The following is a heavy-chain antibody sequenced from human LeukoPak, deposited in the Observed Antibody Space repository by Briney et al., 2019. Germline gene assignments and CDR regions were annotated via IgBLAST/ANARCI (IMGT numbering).Heavy chain of an antibody. CDR2: INHSGST. V-gene: IGHV4-34*01. Sequence: PSETLSLTCAVYGGSFSGYYWSWIRQPPGKGLEWIGEINHSGSTNYNPSLKSRVTISVDTSKNQFSLKLSSVTAADTAVYYRAKSGGVGYSRDNWFDPWGQGTLVTVSS. CDR3: AKSGGVGYSRDNWFDP. J-gene: IGHJ5*02. D-gene: IGHD3-16*01. CDR1: GGSFSGYY.